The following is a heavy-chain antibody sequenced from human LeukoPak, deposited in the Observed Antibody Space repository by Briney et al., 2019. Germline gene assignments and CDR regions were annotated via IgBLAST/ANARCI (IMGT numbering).Heavy chain of an antibody. V-gene: IGHV3-30*04. D-gene: IGHD6-19*01. CDR2: ISYDGSNK. CDR1: GFTFRSYA. J-gene: IGHJ4*02. CDR3: ARGVRIAVAGNIDY. Sequence: QPGRSLRLSCAASGFTFRSYAMHWVRQAPGKGLEWEAAISYDGSNKKYADSVKGRFTISRDNSKNTLYLQMNSLRAEDTAVYYCARGVRIAVAGNIDYWGQGTLVTVSS.